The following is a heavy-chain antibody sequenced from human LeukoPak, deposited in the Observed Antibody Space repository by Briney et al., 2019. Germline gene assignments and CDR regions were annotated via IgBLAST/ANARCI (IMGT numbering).Heavy chain of an antibody. CDR3: AKVLSGWYPGY. CDR2: ISSSGSTI. Sequence: GGSLRLSCAASGFTFSSYEMNWVRQAPGKGLEWVSYISSSGSTIYYADSVKGRFTISRDNSKNTLYLQMNSLRAEDTAVYYCAKVLSGWYPGYWGQGTLVTVSS. V-gene: IGHV3-48*03. CDR1: GFTFSSYE. J-gene: IGHJ4*02. D-gene: IGHD6-19*01.